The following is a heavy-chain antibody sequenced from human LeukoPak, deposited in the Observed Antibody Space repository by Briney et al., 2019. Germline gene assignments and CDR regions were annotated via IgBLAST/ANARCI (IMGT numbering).Heavy chain of an antibody. J-gene: IGHJ5*02. D-gene: IGHD1-26*01. CDR3: ARDWGGSYPKWNWFDP. Sequence: VASVKVPCKASGGTFSSYAISWVRQAPGQGLEWMGWINPNSGGTNYAQKFQGRVTMTRDTSISTAYMELSRLRSDDTAVYYCARDWGGSYPKWNWFDPWGQGTLVTVSS. V-gene: IGHV1-2*02. CDR2: INPNSGGT. CDR1: GGTFSSYA.